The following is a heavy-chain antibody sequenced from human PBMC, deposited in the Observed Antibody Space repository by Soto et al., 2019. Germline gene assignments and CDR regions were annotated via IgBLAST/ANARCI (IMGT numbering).Heavy chain of an antibody. CDR2: ISLYNGNT. Sequence: QIQLVQSGPEVKKPGASMKVSCKAYDFSFTSHGISWVRQAPGQGLEWMGWISLYNGNTNYAQQVQGRVTMTTDTSTSTAYMALRSLRSDDTAMYFCAIYHLELFRFDYWGQGTLVTVSS. CDR1: DFSFTSHG. J-gene: IGHJ4*02. CDR3: AIYHLELFRFDY. D-gene: IGHD2-2*01. V-gene: IGHV1-18*04.